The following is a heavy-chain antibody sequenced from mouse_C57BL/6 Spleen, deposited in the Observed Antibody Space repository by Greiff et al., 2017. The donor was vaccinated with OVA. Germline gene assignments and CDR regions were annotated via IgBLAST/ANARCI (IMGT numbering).Heavy chain of an antibody. Sequence: QVQLQQPGAELVKPGASVKLSCKASGYTFTSYWMHWVKQRPGQGLEWIGMIHPNSGSTNYNEKFKSKATLTVDKSSSTAYMQLSSLKSEDSAVYYCARGFPGFWYFDVWGTGTTVTVSS. CDR3: ARGFPGFWYFDV. V-gene: IGHV1-64*01. CDR1: GYTFTSYW. J-gene: IGHJ1*03. CDR2: IHPNSGST.